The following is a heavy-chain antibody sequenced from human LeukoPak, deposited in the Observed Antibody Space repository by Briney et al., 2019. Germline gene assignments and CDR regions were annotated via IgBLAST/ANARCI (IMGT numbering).Heavy chain of an antibody. Sequence: GGTLRLSCAASGFTFSSYGMSWVRQAPGKGLEWVSAISGSGGSTYYADSVKGRFTISRDNSKNTLYLQMNSLRAEDTAVYYCARAHPGDYSDFQFDYWGQGTLVTVSS. V-gene: IGHV3-23*01. CDR2: ISGSGGST. CDR3: ARAHPGDYSDFQFDY. CDR1: GFTFSSYG. J-gene: IGHJ4*02. D-gene: IGHD4-11*01.